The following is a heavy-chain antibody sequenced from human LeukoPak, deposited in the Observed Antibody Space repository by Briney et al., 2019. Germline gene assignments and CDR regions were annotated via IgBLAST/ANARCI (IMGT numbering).Heavy chain of an antibody. CDR1: GFNFDDYD. D-gene: IGHD4-23*01. Sequence: GRSLRLSRAASGFNFDDYDMHWVRQVPGKGLEWVSGASWSGGTVVQGRFTISRDNAKSSLYLQMNSLRAEDTAIYYCATDRKVGTWDPRFNYWGQGTLVTVSS. CDR3: ATDRKVGTWDPRFNY. V-gene: IGHV3-9*01. J-gene: IGHJ4*02. CDR2: ASWSGGTV.